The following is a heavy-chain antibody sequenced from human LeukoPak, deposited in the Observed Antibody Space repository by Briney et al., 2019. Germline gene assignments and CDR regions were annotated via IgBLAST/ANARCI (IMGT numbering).Heavy chain of an antibody. CDR1: GYTLTELS. J-gene: IGHJ4*02. CDR3: ATDPTRGYSYGFLWY. CDR2: FDPEDGET. D-gene: IGHD5-18*01. Sequence: ASVKVSCKVSGYTLTELSMHWERQAPGKGLEWMGGFDPEDGETIYAQKFQGRVTMTEDTSTDTAYMELSSLRSEDTAVYYCATDPTRGYSYGFLWYWGQGTLVTVSS. V-gene: IGHV1-24*01.